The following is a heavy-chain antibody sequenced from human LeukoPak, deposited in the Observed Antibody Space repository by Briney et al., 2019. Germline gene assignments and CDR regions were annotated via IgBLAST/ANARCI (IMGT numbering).Heavy chain of an antibody. J-gene: IGHJ4*02. CDR1: GGFINSPSFY. CDR3: ARAYDSSGYSSYCFDY. D-gene: IGHD3-22*01. Sequence: SETLSLTCTVSGGFINSPSFYWGWIRQPPGKGLEWIGSIYYSGSTYYNSSLKSRVTVSVDTSKNQFSLRLSSVIAADTAVYYCARAYDSSGYSSYCFDYWGQGTLVTVSS. CDR2: IYYSGST. V-gene: IGHV4-39*01.